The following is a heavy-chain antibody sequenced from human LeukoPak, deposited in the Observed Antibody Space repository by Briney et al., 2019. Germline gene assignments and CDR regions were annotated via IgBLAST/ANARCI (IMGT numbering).Heavy chain of an antibody. CDR3: AREYTTSSTAFDI. V-gene: IGHV4-34*01. CDR2: TKHSGST. D-gene: IGHD6-6*01. CDR1: GGSFSGHY. J-gene: IGHJ3*02. Sequence: SETLSLTCALYGGSFSGHYWSWIRQSPGKGLEWIGETKHSGSTNYNPSLKTRVTMSLDTSKNQVSLKLTSVTAADTAVYYCAREYTTSSTAFDIWGQGTMVTVSS.